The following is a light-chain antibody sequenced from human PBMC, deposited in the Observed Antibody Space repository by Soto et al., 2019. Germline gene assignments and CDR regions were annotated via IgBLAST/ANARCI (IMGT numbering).Light chain of an antibody. CDR2: STS. CDR1: QSVSSN. J-gene: IGKJ1*01. CDR3: QHYDRAPMWT. Sequence: EIVMTQSPATLSVSPGERATLSCRASQSVSSNLAWYQQKPGQAPRLLMYSTSIRATGIPDRFSGSGSGTDFTLTISRLDPEDFAVYYCQHYDRAPMWTFGQGTKVEIK. V-gene: IGKV3-20*01.